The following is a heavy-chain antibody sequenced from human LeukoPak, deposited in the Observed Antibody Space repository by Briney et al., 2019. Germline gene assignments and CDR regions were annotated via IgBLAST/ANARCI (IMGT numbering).Heavy chain of an antibody. CDR3: ARLGLYTSSWYRFYYFDY. Sequence: SETLSLTCTVSGASMSDYYWSWIRQPPGKGLEWIGYIYYTGSTNYNPSLKSRVTMSVDTSKNQISLKLSSVTAADTADYYCARLGLYTSSWYRFYYFDYWGQGSPVTVSS. CDR1: GASMSDYY. CDR2: IYYTGST. V-gene: IGHV4-59*12. J-gene: IGHJ4*02. D-gene: IGHD6-13*01.